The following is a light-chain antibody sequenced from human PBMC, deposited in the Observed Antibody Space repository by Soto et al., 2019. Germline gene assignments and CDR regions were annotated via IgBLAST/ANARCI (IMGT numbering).Light chain of an antibody. J-gene: IGKJ5*01. CDR2: TTS. CDR3: QQSHSTPIT. V-gene: IGKV1-39*01. CDR1: QSMSSY. Sequence: DIQMTQSPSSLSASVGDRVTITCRASQSMSSYLNWYQQKPGKAPKLLICTTSSLQIGVPTRFSGSGSGTDFTIPSSSHQPEDYATYYCQQSHSTPITFGQGTLLEIK.